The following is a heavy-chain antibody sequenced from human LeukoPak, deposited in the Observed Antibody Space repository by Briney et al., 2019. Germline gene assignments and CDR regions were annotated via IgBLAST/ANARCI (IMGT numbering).Heavy chain of an antibody. CDR1: GYSISSGYY. D-gene: IGHD3-10*01. CDR2: IYHSGST. J-gene: IGHJ5*02. Sequence: NPSETLSLTCAVSGYSISSGYYWGWIRQPPGKGLEWIGSIYHSGSTYYNPSLKSRVTISVDTSKNQFSLKLSSVTAADTAVYYCARQHGYYYGSGSYPGTYNWFDPWGQGTLVTVSS. CDR3: ARQHGYYYGSGSYPGTYNWFDP. V-gene: IGHV4-38-2*01.